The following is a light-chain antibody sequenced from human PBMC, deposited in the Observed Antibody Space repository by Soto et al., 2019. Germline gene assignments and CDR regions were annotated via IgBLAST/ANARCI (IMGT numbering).Light chain of an antibody. V-gene: IGKV1-5*03. J-gene: IGKJ5*01. CDR1: QSISSC. CDR2: EAS. Sequence: DIQMTQSPATLSASVGDRVTLTCRASQSISSCLAWYQQRPGKAPKLLIYEASIFESGVPSRFSGSGSGTQLTLTISSLHPDDFANYDCQQYNSYSSITFGHGTRLEI. CDR3: QQYNSYSSIT.